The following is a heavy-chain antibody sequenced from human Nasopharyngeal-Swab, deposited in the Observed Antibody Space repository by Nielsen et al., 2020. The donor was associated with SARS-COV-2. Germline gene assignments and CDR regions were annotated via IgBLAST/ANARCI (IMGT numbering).Heavy chain of an antibody. CDR2: FDPEDGET. CDR1: GYTLTELS. Sequence: ASVNVSCKVSGYTLTELSMHWVRQAPAKGLEWMGGFDPEDGETIYAQKFQGRVTMTEDTSTDTAYMELSSLRSEDTAVYYCRVVPAAMWYYYYGMDVWGQGTTVTVSS. J-gene: IGHJ6*02. CDR3: RVVPAAMWYYYYGMDV. V-gene: IGHV1-24*01. D-gene: IGHD2-2*01.